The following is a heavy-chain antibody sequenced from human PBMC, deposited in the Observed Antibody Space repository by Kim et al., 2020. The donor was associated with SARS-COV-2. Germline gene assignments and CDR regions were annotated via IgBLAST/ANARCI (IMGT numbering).Heavy chain of an antibody. D-gene: IGHD4-17*01. CDR2: VYYEGSP. J-gene: IGHJ3*02. Sequence: SETLSLTCTVSGGSVSPYYWSWIRQPPGKGLEWIAYVYYEGSPNYHPSLNGRVTISLHTSRYQFSMRLRSAPATDSRVYSCARLAYGDSNYPDAFDIWR. CDR1: GGSVSPYY. CDR3: ARLAYGDSNYPDAFDI. V-gene: IGHV4-59*08.